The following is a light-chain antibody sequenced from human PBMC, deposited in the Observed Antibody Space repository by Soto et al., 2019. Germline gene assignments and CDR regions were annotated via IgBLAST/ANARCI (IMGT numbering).Light chain of an antibody. CDR3: SSYTTSDTVV. CDR2: NVS. J-gene: IGLJ2*01. CDR1: SSDVGAYNY. Sequence: SALTQPASVSGSPGQSITISCTGTSSDVGAYNYVSWYQQYPGKAPKLMINNVSNRPSGVSNRFSGSKSGSTASLTISGLQAEDEADYYCSSYTTSDTVVFGGGTKVTVL. V-gene: IGLV2-14*01.